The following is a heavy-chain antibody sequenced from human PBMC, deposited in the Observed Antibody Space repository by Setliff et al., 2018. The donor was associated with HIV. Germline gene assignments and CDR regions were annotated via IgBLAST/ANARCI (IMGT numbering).Heavy chain of an antibody. CDR3: AADYYFASGLAA. V-gene: IGHV3-33*08. CDR1: GYSFRAYG. Sequence: GGSLRLSCEVSGYSFRAYGMHWVRQVPGKGLDWVALIWYDGVQKYYADSVQGRFTISRDFSRDKDFLQMDNLRSDDTAVYYCAADYYFASGLAAWGQGTLVTVSS. J-gene: IGHJ4*02. CDR2: IWYDGVQK. D-gene: IGHD3-10*01.